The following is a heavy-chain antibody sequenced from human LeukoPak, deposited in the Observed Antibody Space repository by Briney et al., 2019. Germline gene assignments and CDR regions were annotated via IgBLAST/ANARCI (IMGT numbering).Heavy chain of an antibody. V-gene: IGHV3-21*04. Sequence: GGSLRLSCAASGFTFSIYSMNWVRQAPGKGLEWASSISSSSSYIHYTDSVKGRFTISRDNAKNALYRQMSSLTAEDTALSYCARDSAELDYWGQGTLVTVSS. CDR2: ISSSSSYI. J-gene: IGHJ4*02. CDR3: ARDSAELDY. CDR1: GFTFSIYS. D-gene: IGHD1-26*01.